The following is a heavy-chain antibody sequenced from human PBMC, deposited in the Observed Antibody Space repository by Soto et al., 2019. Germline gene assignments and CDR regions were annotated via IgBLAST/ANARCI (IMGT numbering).Heavy chain of an antibody. D-gene: IGHD3-10*01. CDR3: AKDPHGSGSYYRLNWFDP. CDR2: ISGSGGST. Sequence: GGSLRLSCAASGFTFSSYAMSWVRQAPGKGLEWVSAISGSGGSTYYADSVKGRFTISRDNSKNTLYLQMNSLRAEDTAVYYCAKDPHGSGSYYRLNWFDPWGQGTLVTVSS. J-gene: IGHJ5*02. CDR1: GFTFSSYA. V-gene: IGHV3-23*01.